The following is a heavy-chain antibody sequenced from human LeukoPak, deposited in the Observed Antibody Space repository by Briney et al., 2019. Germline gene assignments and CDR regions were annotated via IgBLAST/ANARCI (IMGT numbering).Heavy chain of an antibody. Sequence: PWASVKVSCKASGYTFTSYGISWVRQAPGQGLEWMGWINPNSGGTNYAQKFQGRVTMTRDTSISTAYMELSRLRSDDTAVYYCARVMTGGATSPRPNQKKKYDAFDIWGQGTMVTVSS. CDR3: ARVMTGGATSPRPNQKKKYDAFDI. CDR1: GYTFTSYG. V-gene: IGHV1-2*02. CDR2: INPNSGGT. J-gene: IGHJ3*02. D-gene: IGHD1-26*01.